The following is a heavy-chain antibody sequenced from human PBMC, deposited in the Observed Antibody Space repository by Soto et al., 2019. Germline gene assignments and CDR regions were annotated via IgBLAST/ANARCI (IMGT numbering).Heavy chain of an antibody. CDR1: GFSFDNYG. CDR3: AKDNYSGGPHNWSDS. D-gene: IGHD3-16*01. J-gene: IGHJ5*01. CDR2: ISGSGEIT. V-gene: IGHV3-23*01. Sequence: PGGSLRLSCVASGFSFDNYGMAWVRQAPGKGLSWVSSISGSGEITYYADSVKGRFTISRDNSKNTLYLEVNNLRAEDTALYYCAKDNYSGGPHNWSDSWGQGVLFTVSS.